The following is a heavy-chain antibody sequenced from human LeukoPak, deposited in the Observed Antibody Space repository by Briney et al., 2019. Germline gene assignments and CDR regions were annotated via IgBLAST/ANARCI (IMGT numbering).Heavy chain of an antibody. CDR1: GGSISSY. D-gene: IGHD3-9*01. Sequence: SETLSLTCTVSGGSISSYWSWIRQPAGKGLEWIGRIYGSGTTTYNPSLKSRVTISVDTSKNQFSLKLSSVTAADTAVYYCARYYDILTGYFYSSGAFDIWGQGTMVTVSS. CDR3: ARYYDILTGYFYSSGAFDI. V-gene: IGHV4-4*07. J-gene: IGHJ3*02. CDR2: IYGSGTT.